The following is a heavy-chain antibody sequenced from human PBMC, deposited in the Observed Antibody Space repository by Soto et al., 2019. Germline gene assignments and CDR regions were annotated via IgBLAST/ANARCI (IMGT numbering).Heavy chain of an antibody. Sequence: ASVKGFCKASGYTFTGYYMHWVRQAPGQGLEWMGWINPNSFCTNYAQKXHVSVTMTRDTSISTAYMELSRLRSDDTAVYYCARGRGRIAAAGTSPRYYYGMDVWGQGTTVTVSS. J-gene: IGHJ6*02. D-gene: IGHD6-13*01. CDR3: ARGRGRIAAAGTSPRYYYGMDV. CDR2: INPNSFCT. CDR1: GYTFTGYY. V-gene: IGHV1-2*02.